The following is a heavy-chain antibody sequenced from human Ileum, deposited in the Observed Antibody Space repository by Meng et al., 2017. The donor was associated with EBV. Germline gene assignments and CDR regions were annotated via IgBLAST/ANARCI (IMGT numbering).Heavy chain of an antibody. Sequence: LMEEGPGLLKPQQTRSLTCAGSGVSISSGVYHWRWIGQPPGKGLEWIGCSGGTYYNPSLKSRLTISVDTSKNQFSLKLDSATAADTDVYYCAIYAVGGSGQGYWGQGTLVTVSS. CDR3: AIYAVGGSGQGY. D-gene: IGHD1-26*01. J-gene: IGHJ4*02. V-gene: IGHV4-30-4*01. CDR1: GVSISSGVYH. CDR2: CSGGT.